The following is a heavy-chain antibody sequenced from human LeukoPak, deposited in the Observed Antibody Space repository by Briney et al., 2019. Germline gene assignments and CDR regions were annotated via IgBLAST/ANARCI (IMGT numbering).Heavy chain of an antibody. J-gene: IGHJ5*02. CDR1: GYTFTSYG. Sequence: ASVKVSCKASGYTFTSYGITWVRQAPGQGLEWMGWISSYNGNTNYAQKLQGRVTMTTDTSTSTAYMDLRSLRSDDTAVYYCARTDLYCSSTSCYSNWFDPWGQGTLVTVSS. CDR2: ISSYNGNT. V-gene: IGHV1-18*01. D-gene: IGHD2-2*01. CDR3: ARTDLYCSSTSCYSNWFDP.